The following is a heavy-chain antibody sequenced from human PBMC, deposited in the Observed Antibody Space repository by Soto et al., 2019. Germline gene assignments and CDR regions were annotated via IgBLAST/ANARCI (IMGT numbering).Heavy chain of an antibody. CDR2: FYYSGST. V-gene: IGHV4-59*08. CDR3: ASPKIAFYNWFDP. CDR1: GGSISSYY. Sequence: SETLSLTCTVSGGSISSYYWSWIRQPPGKGLEWIGYFYYSGSTNYNPSLKSRVTISVDTSKNQFSLKLSSVTAADTAVYYCASPKIAFYNWFDPWGQGTLVTVSS. J-gene: IGHJ5*02. D-gene: IGHD3-3*02.